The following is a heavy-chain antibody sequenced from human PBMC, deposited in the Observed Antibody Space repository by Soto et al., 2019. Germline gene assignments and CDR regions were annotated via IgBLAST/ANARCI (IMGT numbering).Heavy chain of an antibody. CDR2: ITWNSGKT. CDR3: AKVNLPVLDAYFES. CDR1: GFIFEDFS. Sequence: PXGSLRLSFAASGFIFEDFSMHWVGQAPGKGLEWVSGITWNSGKTAYADSVEGRFTISRDNAKTSLYLQMNSLKAEDKAFYYCAKVNLPVLDAYFESWGQGTLVTVSS. J-gene: IGHJ4*02. V-gene: IGHV3-9*01. D-gene: IGHD3-9*01.